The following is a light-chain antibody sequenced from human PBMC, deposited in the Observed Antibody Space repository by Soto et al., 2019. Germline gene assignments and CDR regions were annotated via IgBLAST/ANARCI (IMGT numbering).Light chain of an antibody. Sequence: DVQMTQSPSTLSASVGDRVTITCRASQSISTWLAWYQQKPGKAPNLLMHQASSLESGVPSRFRGSGVAAEFPLTISGLQPEDAANYYFQPCDNYWTFGEGTKVEI. V-gene: IGKV1-5*03. CDR2: QAS. CDR3: QPCDNYWT. J-gene: IGKJ1*01. CDR1: QSISTW.